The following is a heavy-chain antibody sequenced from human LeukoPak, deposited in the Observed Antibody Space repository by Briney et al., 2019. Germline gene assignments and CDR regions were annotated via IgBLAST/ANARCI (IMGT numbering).Heavy chain of an antibody. D-gene: IGHD5-18*01. CDR1: GGTFSIYA. V-gene: IGHV1-69*04. CDR2: IIPILGIA. Sequence: SVKVSCKASGGTFSIYAISWVRHAPGQGLGWVGRIIPILGIANSAQTFQVRVTITADKSTTTAYMELSSLRSEDPAVSYCARAGRGYRYRRDWFDPWGQGTLVTVSS. CDR3: ARAGRGYRYRRDWFDP. J-gene: IGHJ5*02.